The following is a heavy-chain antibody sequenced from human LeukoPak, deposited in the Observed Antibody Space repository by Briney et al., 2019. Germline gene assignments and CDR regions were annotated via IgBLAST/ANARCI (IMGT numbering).Heavy chain of an antibody. Sequence: PGRSLRLSCAASGLTFSSYAMHWVRQAPGKGLEWVAVISYDGSNKYYADSVKGRFTISRDNSKNTLYLQMNSLRAEDTAVYYCARVDYYGLGSSGYYYYGMDVWGQGTTVTVSS. CDR3: ARVDYYGLGSSGYYYYGMDV. J-gene: IGHJ6*02. D-gene: IGHD3-10*01. CDR1: GLTFSSYA. CDR2: ISYDGSNK. V-gene: IGHV3-30-3*01.